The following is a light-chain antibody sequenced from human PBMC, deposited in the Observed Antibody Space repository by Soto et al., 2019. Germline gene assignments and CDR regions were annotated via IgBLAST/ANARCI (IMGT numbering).Light chain of an antibody. CDR3: CSYVGSGTDNYV. Sequence: QSVLTQPASVSGSPGQSITISCTGTSSDIGTYNLVSWYQHYPGKAPKLMIYEGIKRPSGVSNRFSGSKSGNTAFLTISGLQAEDEADYYCCSYVGSGTDNYVYGSAPKVTI. CDR1: SSDIGTYNL. CDR2: EGI. V-gene: IGLV2-23*01. J-gene: IGLJ1*01.